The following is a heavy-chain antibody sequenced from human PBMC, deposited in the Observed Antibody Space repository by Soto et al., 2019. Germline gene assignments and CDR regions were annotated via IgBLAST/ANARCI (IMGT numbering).Heavy chain of an antibody. V-gene: IGHV1-18*01. CDR1: GYTFTSYG. D-gene: IGHD4-17*01. J-gene: IGHJ3*02. CDR3: ARDGDMTTVTTDAFDI. CDR2: ISAYNGNT. Sequence: GASVKVSCKASGYTFTSYGISWVRQAPGQGLEWMGWISAYNGNTNYAQKLQGRVTMTRDTSTSTVYMELSSLRSEDTAVYYCARDGDMTTVTTDAFDIWGQGTMVTVSS.